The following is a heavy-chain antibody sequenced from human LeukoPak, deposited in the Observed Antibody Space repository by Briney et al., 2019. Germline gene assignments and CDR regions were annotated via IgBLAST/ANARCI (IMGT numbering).Heavy chain of an antibody. D-gene: IGHD6-13*01. CDR3: AKGLAAADYYFDY. Sequence: GGSLRLSCAASGFTFSSYSMNWVRQAPGKGLEWVSTISGSGVSTHYADSVKGRFTVSRDTSQNTLYLQMNSLRAEDMAVYYCAKGLAAADYYFDYWGQGALVTVSS. J-gene: IGHJ4*02. V-gene: IGHV3-23*01. CDR1: GFTFSSYS. CDR2: ISGSGVST.